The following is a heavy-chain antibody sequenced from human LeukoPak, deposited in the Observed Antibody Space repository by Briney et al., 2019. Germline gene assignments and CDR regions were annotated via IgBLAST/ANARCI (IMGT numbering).Heavy chain of an antibody. CDR3: ARDYDFWSGDYSGMDV. D-gene: IGHD3-3*01. Sequence: SETLSLTCSVSGGFVSDGNYYWSWIRQPPGKGLEWIGNIYYSGSTNYNPSLKSRVTISVDTSKNQFSLRLSSVTAADTAVYYCARDYDFWSGDYSGMDVWGQGATVTVSS. CDR2: IYYSGST. V-gene: IGHV4-61*01. J-gene: IGHJ6*02. CDR1: GGFVSDGNYY.